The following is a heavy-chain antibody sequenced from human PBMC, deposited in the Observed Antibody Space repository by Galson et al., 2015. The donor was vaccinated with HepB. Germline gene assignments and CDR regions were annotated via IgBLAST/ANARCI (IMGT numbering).Heavy chain of an antibody. Sequence: SLRLSCAASGFTFSTYNMNWVRQAPGEGLEWISYISSSSSAMYYADSVKGRFTISRDNAKNSLYLQMNSLRAEDTAVYYCAKARWELQGDFDCWGQGALVTVSS. CDR1: GFTFSTYN. D-gene: IGHD1-26*01. J-gene: IGHJ4*02. CDR2: ISSSSSAM. CDR3: AKARWELQGDFDC. V-gene: IGHV3-48*01.